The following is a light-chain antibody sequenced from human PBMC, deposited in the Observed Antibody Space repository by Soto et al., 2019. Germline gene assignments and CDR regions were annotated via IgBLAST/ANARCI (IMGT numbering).Light chain of an antibody. J-gene: IGKJ5*01. CDR2: WAS. CDR1: QSVLYSSNNKNY. Sequence: DIVMTQSPDSLAVSLGERATINCKSSQSVLYSSNNKNYLAWYQQKPGQPPKLLIYWASTRESGVPDRSSGSGSGTDFTLTISSLQAEDVAVYYCQQRRSWPPTITFGQGTRLDIK. CDR3: QQRRSWPPTIT. V-gene: IGKV4-1*01.